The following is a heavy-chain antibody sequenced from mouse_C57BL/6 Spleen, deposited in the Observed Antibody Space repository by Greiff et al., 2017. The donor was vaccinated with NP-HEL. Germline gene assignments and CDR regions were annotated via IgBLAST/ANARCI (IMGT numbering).Heavy chain of an antibody. CDR2: IDPSDSET. CDR1: GYTFTSYW. J-gene: IGHJ2*01. D-gene: IGHD2-1*01. V-gene: IGHV1-52*01. Sequence: QVQLQQPGAELVRPGSSVKLSCKASGYTFTSYWMHWVKQRPIQGLEWIGNIDPSDSETHYNQKFKDKATLTVDKSSSTAYMQLSSLTSEDSAVYYCARRGLDGNYGGLDYWGQGTTLTVSS. CDR3: ARRGLDGNYGGLDY.